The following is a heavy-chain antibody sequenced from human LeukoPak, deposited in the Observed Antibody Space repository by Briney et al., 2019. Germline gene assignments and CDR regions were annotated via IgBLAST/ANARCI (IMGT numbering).Heavy chain of an antibody. CDR3: ASCIVGAPTYDAFDI. D-gene: IGHD1-26*01. J-gene: IGHJ3*02. CDR1: GLTVSSNY. CDR2: IYSGGST. Sequence: GGSLRLSCAASGLTVSSNYMSWVRQAPGKGLEWVSVIYSGGSTYYADSVKGRFTISRDNSKNTLYLQMNSLRAEDTAVYYCASCIVGAPTYDAFDIWGQGTMVTVSS. V-gene: IGHV3-53*01.